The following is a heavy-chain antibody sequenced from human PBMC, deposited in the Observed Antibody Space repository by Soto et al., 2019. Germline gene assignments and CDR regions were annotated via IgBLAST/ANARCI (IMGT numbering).Heavy chain of an antibody. Sequence: GGSLRLSCTASGFTVSSNYMSWVRQAPGKGLEWVSVIYSGGSTYYADSVKGRFTISRDNSKNTLNLQMNSLRAEDTAVYYCARERDYYDSSGYYYYWGQGTLVTVSS. J-gene: IGHJ4*02. D-gene: IGHD3-22*01. CDR1: GFTVSSNY. V-gene: IGHV3-53*01. CDR2: IYSGGST. CDR3: ARERDYYDSSGYYYY.